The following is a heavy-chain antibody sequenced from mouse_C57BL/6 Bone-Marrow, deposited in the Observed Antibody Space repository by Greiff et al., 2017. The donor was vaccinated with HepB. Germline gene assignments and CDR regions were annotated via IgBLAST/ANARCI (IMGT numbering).Heavy chain of an antibody. CDR3: ARGTTVVPFAY. CDR2: INPNNGGT. CDR1: GYTFTDYY. J-gene: IGHJ3*01. D-gene: IGHD1-1*01. V-gene: IGHV1-26*01. Sequence: VQLQQSGPELVKPGASVKISCKASGYTFTDYYMNWVKQSHGKSLEWIGDINPNNGGTSYNQKFKGKATLTVDKSSSTAYMELRSLTSEDSAVEYCARGTTVVPFAYWGQGTLGTVSA.